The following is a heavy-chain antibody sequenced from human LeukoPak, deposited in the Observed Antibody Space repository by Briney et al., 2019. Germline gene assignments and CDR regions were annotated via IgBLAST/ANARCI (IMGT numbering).Heavy chain of an antibody. Sequence: SGPTLVKPTQTLTLTCTFSGFSLSTSGVGVGWIRQPPGKALEWLALIYWNDDKRYSPSLKSRLTITKDTSKNQVVLTMTNMDPVDTATYYCAHSIGPFYYDSKGWFDPWGQGTLVTVSS. CDR3: AHSIGPFYYDSKGWFDP. V-gene: IGHV2-5*01. J-gene: IGHJ5*02. CDR2: IYWNDDK. D-gene: IGHD3-22*01. CDR1: GFSLSTSGVG.